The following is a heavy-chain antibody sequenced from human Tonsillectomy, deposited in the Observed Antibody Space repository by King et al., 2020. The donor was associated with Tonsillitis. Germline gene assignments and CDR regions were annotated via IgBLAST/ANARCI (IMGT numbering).Heavy chain of an antibody. CDR1: GGSISSYY. CDR2: IYYSGST. J-gene: IGHJ6*02. D-gene: IGHD3-16*02. CDR3: ARLAGELSLYFSYYYGMDV. V-gene: IGHV4-59*01. Sequence: QLQEAGPGLVKPSETLSLTCTVSGGSISSYYWSWIRQPPGKGLEWIGYIYYSGSTNYNPSLKSRVTISVDTSKNQFSLKLSSVTAADTAVYYCARLAGELSLYFSYYYGMDVWGQGTTVTVSS.